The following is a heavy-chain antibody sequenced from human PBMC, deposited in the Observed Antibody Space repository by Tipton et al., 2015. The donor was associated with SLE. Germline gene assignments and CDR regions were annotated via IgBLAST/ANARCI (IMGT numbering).Heavy chain of an antibody. CDR3: AKVVAVTRDFDY. V-gene: IGHV3-30-3*01. J-gene: IGHJ4*02. CDR2: ISYDGSNK. Sequence: SLRLSCAASGFTFSSYAVHWVRQAPGKGLEWVALISYDGSNKYYADSVKGRFTISRDNSKNTLYLQMNSLRAEDTAVYYCAKVVAVTRDFDYWGQGTLVTVSS. CDR1: GFTFSSYA. D-gene: IGHD1-1*01.